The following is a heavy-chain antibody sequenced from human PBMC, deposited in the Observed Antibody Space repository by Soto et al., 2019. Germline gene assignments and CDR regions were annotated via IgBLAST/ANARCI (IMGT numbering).Heavy chain of an antibody. D-gene: IGHD2-15*01. J-gene: IGHJ3*02. Sequence: EVQLVESGGVVVQPGGSLRLSCAASGFTFDDYAMHWVRQAPGKGLEWVSAISGSGGSTYYADSVKGRFTISRDNSKNTLYLQMNSRRAEDTAVYYCAKVKLMGMMVAAQDDAFDIWGQGTMVTVSS. V-gene: IGHV3-23*04. CDR1: GFTFDDYA. CDR2: ISGSGGST. CDR3: AKVKLMGMMVAAQDDAFDI.